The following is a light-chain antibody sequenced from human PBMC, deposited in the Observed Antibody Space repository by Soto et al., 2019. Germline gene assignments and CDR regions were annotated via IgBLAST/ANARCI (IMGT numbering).Light chain of an antibody. CDR2: GAS. CDR1: QSVSSS. J-gene: IGKJ1*01. CDR3: QQYNNWWT. V-gene: IGKV3-15*01. Sequence: EIMMTQSPATLSVSPGERATLSCRASQSVSSSLAWYQQKPGQAPRLLIYGASTRATGIPARFSGSGSGTEFTLTINSLQSEDFAVYYCQQYNNWWTFGQGTKVAI.